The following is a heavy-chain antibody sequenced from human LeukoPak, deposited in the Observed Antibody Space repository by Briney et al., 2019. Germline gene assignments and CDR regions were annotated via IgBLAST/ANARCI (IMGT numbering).Heavy chain of an antibody. J-gene: IGHJ4*02. CDR3: ARCSGWAFKN. D-gene: IGHD6-19*01. CDR2: INQDGSEK. V-gene: IGHV3-7*01. Sequence: GGSLRLSCAASGFTFSSYAMSWVRQAPGKGLEWVANINQDGSEKNYVDSVKGRFTISRDSAKNSLYLQMDSLRAEDTALYYCARCSGWAFKNWGQGTLVTVSS. CDR1: GFTFSSYA.